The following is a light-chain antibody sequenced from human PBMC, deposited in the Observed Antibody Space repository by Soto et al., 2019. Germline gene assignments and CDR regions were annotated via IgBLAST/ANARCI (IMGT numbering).Light chain of an antibody. CDR2: DAS. J-gene: IGKJ1*01. Sequence: RIPSPTTLSLAPGERAPLSCRASQSVSSKLAWFQQKPGQAPSLLIYDASTRATGIPARFSGSGSGTEFTLTMYSLQSEDFAIYYCEQYKNGWRVGQGTKV. CDR1: QSVSSK. V-gene: IGKV3-15*01. CDR3: EQYKNGWR.